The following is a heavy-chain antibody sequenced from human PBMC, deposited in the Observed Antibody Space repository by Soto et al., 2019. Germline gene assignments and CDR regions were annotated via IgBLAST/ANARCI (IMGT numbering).Heavy chain of an antibody. J-gene: IGHJ4*02. CDR2: IYPRDSDT. Sequence: SLKISCKVSGDSFTGFWIGWVRQMPGKGLEWLGSIYPRDSDTRYSPSFQGQVTISADKSLSTAYLQWNSLQASDTAIYYCARQHPLDSRVWYTWGQGTLVTVSS. D-gene: IGHD6-19*01. CDR3: ARQHPLDSRVWYT. CDR1: GDSFTGFW. V-gene: IGHV5-51*01.